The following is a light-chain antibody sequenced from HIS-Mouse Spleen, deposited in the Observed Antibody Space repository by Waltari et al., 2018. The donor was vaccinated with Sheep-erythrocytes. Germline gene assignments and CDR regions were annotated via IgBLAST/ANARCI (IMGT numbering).Light chain of an antibody. CDR2: DVS. Sequence: QSALTQPRSVSGSPGQSVTISCTGTSRHVGGYNYVPWYQQHPGKAPKLMIYDVSKRPSGVPDRFSGSKSGNTASLTISGLQAEDEADYYCCSYAGSYTVVFGGGTKLTVL. CDR3: CSYAGSYTVV. V-gene: IGLV2-11*01. J-gene: IGLJ2*01. CDR1: SRHVGGYNY.